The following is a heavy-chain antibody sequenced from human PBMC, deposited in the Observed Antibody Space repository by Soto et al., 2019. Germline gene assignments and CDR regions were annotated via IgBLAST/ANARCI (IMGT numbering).Heavy chain of an antibody. V-gene: IGHV3-74*01. D-gene: IGHD3-16*01. CDR1: GFNFSSHW. CDR2: INSDGSST. CDR3: ARDWGSATTGYYYYCMDV. J-gene: IGHJ6*02. Sequence: PGGSLRLSCAASGFNFSSHWMHWVRQAPGKGLVWVSRINSDGSSTSYADSVKGRFTISRDNAKNTLYLQMNSLRAEDTAVYYGARDWGSATTGYYYYCMDVWGQGTTVTASS.